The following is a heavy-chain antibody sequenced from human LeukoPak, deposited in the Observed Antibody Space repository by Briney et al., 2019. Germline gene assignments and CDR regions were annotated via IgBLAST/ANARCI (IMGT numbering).Heavy chain of an antibody. CDR3: ARTLYGDFVSNGHFDI. Sequence: PSETLSLTCTVSGGSISSGGYYSSWLRQPPGKGLERIGYIYHSGSTYYNPSPKSRVTISVDRSKSQFSLKLSSVTAADTAVYYCARTLYGDFVSNGHFDIYGQGTMVTVSS. CDR1: GGSISSGGYY. V-gene: IGHV4-30-2*01. CDR2: IYHSGST. J-gene: IGHJ3*02. D-gene: IGHD4-17*01.